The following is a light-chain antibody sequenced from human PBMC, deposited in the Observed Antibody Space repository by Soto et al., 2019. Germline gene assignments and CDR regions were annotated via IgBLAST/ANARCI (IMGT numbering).Light chain of an antibody. CDR2: GAS. CDR3: QXYNNWPPT. Sequence: EIVMTQSPATLSVSPGERATLSCRASQSVSSNLAWYQQKPGQAPRLLIYGASTRATGIPARFSGIRSATDFTLTISSLQSEDFXXYYXQXYNNWPPTFGQGTRLEIK. CDR1: QSVSSN. V-gene: IGKV3-15*01. J-gene: IGKJ5*01.